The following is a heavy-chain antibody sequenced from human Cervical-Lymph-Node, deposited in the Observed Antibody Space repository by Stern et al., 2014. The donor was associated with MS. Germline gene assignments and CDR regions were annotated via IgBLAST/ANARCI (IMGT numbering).Heavy chain of an antibody. D-gene: IGHD1-26*01. CDR1: RFSFNSSW. J-gene: IGHJ3*02. Sequence: EVQLEESGAEVKKVGESLKISCKAYRFSFNSSWIAWVRQMPGKGLEWVGTIYPGDSDTSYSPSFQGQVTISSDKAIGTAYLQWSRLKASDTAMYFCATFSGSHSDAFDMWGQGTMVTVSS. CDR3: ATFSGSHSDAFDM. CDR2: IYPGDSDT. V-gene: IGHV5-51*01.